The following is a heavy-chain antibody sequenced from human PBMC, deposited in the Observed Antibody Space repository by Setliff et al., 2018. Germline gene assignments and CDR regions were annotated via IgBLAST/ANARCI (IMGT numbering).Heavy chain of an antibody. CDR2: IRQDGTNK. J-gene: IGHJ4*02. CDR3: ARAVWNIYENDNSWSGYSDH. CDR1: GFSISNYW. D-gene: IGHD3-3*01. Sequence: PGGSLRLSCVASGFSISNYWMAWVRQAPGKGLEWVADIRQDGTNKYYVDSVKGRFTISRDNAKNSLYLQMNSLRAEDTALYYCARAVWNIYENDNSWSGYSDHWGQGTLVTVSS. V-gene: IGHV3-7*03.